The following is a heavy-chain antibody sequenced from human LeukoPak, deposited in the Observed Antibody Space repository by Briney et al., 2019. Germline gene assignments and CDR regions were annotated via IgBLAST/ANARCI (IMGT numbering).Heavy chain of an antibody. CDR2: INHSGST. Sequence: PSETLSLTCAVYGGSFSGYYWSWIRQPPGKGLEWIGEINHSGSTNYNPSLKSRVTISVDTSKNQFSLKLSSVTAADTAVYYCARSVVVAATTTDYWGQGTLVTVSS. V-gene: IGHV4-34*01. CDR1: GGSFSGYY. CDR3: ARSVVVAATTTDY. D-gene: IGHD2-15*01. J-gene: IGHJ4*02.